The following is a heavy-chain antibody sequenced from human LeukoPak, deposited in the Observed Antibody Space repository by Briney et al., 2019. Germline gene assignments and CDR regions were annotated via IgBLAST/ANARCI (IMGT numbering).Heavy chain of an antibody. CDR3: ARNLNWDLGPDY. Sequence: SETLSLTCTVSGGSISSDYWSWIRQPPGKGLEWVGYIYYSGSTYYNPSLKSRVTISVDTSKNQFSLKLSSVTAADTAVYYCARNLNWDLGPDYWAREPWSPSPQ. V-gene: IGHV4-59*01. CDR2: IYYSGST. CDR1: GGSISSDY. D-gene: IGHD7-27*01. J-gene: IGHJ4*02.